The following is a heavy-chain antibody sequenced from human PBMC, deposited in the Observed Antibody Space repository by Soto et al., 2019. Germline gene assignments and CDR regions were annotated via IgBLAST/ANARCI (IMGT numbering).Heavy chain of an antibody. CDR1: GYTFNTYG. J-gene: IGHJ5*02. D-gene: IGHD3-3*01. CDR2: IGAHNGDT. Sequence: QVQLVQAGAEVKKPGASVKVSCKTSGYTFNTYGFTWVRQAPGQGIEWMGWIGAHNGDTNYVQKFQGRDTTTTETSTPTSYMELRNRTSDDTAVYCCARDWRGAEGFDPGGQGTRVTVSS. V-gene: IGHV1-18*01. CDR3: ARDWRGAEGFDP.